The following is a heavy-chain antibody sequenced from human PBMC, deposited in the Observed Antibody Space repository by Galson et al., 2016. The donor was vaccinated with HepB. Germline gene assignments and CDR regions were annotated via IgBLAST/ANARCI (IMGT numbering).Heavy chain of an antibody. J-gene: IGHJ6*02. Sequence: PALVKPTQTLTLTCTFSGFSLSTSGMRVIWIRQPPGKALEWLSLIDGGGDKYYSISLKTRLTISKDTSKNQVVLTMTNMDPVDTGTYYCSRTRYTNTWYSCYYGMDVWGQGTAVTVSS. D-gene: IGHD6-13*01. CDR1: GFSLSTSGMR. CDR3: SRTRYTNTWYSCYYGMDV. CDR2: IDGGGDK. V-gene: IGHV2-70*01.